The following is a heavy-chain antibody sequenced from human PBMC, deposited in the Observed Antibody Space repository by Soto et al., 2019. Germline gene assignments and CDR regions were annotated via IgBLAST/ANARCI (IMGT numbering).Heavy chain of an antibody. V-gene: IGHV3-30-3*01. J-gene: IGHJ4*02. CDR2: ISYDGSKK. CDR1: GFTFSTYA. Sequence: GGSLRLSCAASGFTFSTYAMHWVRQAPGKGLEWVAVISYDGSKKYYVDSVKGRFTISRDNSKNILNLQMDSLRAEDTALYYCARDGRSGWEPAAHFDSWGLGTLVTVSS. D-gene: IGHD6-19*01. CDR3: ARDGRSGWEPAAHFDS.